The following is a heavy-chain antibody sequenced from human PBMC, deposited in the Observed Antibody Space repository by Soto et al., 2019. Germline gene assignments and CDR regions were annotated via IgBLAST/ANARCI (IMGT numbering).Heavy chain of an antibody. D-gene: IGHD3-10*01. V-gene: IGHV4-59*12. Sequence: PSETLSLTCTVSGGSISSYYWSWIRQHPGEGLEWIGYIYYSGSTYYNPSLKSRATISVDTSKNQFSLRPSSVTAADTAVYYCARARTYYYGSGEGLDWFDPWGQGTLVTVSS. CDR1: GGSISSYY. CDR3: ARARTYYYGSGEGLDWFDP. CDR2: IYYSGST. J-gene: IGHJ5*02.